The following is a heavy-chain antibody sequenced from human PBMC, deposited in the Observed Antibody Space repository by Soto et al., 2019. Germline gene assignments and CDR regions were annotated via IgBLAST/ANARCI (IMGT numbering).Heavy chain of an antibody. CDR1: GFTFSSCA. V-gene: IGHV3-23*01. CDR3: AKFEGGVSGPVDY. D-gene: IGHD1-26*01. J-gene: IGHJ4*02. Sequence: VGSLSLCCAASGFTFSSCAGGWVRQAPGKGLEWVSGISGGGKNTYYADSVKGRIAISRDNSKNTLYLQMNSLRVEDTALYYCAKFEGGVSGPVDYWGQGTLVTVSS. CDR2: ISGGGKNT.